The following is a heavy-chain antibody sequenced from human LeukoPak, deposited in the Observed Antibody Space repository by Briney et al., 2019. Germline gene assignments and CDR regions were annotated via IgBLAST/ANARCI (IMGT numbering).Heavy chain of an antibody. V-gene: IGHV3-72*01. Sequence: GGSLRLSCAASGFTFSDHYMDWVRQAPGKGLEWVGRTRSKAKGSTTEYAASVKGRFANSRADSKNSLYLQMNSLQTASTAVDYCARSVGSTAFEIWGQGTMVTVSS. CDR2: TRSKAKGSTT. J-gene: IGHJ3*02. CDR3: ARSVGSTAFEI. D-gene: IGHD1-26*01. CDR1: GFTFSDHY.